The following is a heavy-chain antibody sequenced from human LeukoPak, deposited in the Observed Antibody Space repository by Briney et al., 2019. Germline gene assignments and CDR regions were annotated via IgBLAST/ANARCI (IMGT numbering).Heavy chain of an antibody. CDR1: GFTFSSYA. CDR3: AKDLGDCSSTSCYDFGY. V-gene: IGHV3-23*01. J-gene: IGHJ4*02. D-gene: IGHD2-2*01. CDR2: ISGSGGST. Sequence: GGSLRLSCAASGFTFSSYAMSWVRQAPGKGLEWVSAISGSGGSTYYADSVKGRFTISRDNSKNTLYLQMNSLRAEDTAVYYCAKDLGDCSSTSCYDFGYWGQGTLVTVSS.